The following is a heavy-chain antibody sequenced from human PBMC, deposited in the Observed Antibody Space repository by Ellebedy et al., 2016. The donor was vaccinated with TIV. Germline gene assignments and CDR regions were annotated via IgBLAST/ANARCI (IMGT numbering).Heavy chain of an antibody. CDR3: AREYQLLGLAFDI. D-gene: IGHD2-2*01. J-gene: IGHJ3*02. CDR1: GGSISSGGYY. CDR2: IYYSGST. Sequence: SETLSLXXTVSGGSISSGGYYWSWIRQHPGKGLEWIGYIYYSGSTYYNPSLKSRVTISVDTSKNQFSLKLSSVTAADTAVYYCAREYQLLGLAFDIWGQGTMVTVSS. V-gene: IGHV4-31*03.